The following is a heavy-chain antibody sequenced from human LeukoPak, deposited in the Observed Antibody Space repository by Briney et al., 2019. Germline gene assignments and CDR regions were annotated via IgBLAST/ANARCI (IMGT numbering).Heavy chain of an antibody. CDR2: MYYTGST. V-gene: IGHV4-39*01. CDR1: GGSTASSSHY. Sequence: TSETLSLTCTVSGGSTASSSHYWGWLRQSPGKGLEWIAIMYYTGSTYYNPPLRSRVSITVDTSRNQFSLKLTSVTAADTAVYYCARHRIQPPVLMDVWGQGTTVTVSS. D-gene: IGHD5-18*01. CDR3: ARHRIQPPVLMDV. J-gene: IGHJ6*02.